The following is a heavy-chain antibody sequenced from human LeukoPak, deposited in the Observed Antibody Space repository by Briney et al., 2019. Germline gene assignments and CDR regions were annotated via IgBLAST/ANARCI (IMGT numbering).Heavy chain of an antibody. J-gene: IGHJ4*02. Sequence: PGGSLRLSCAASGFTLSSYAMSWVRQAPGKGLEWVSAISGSGGSTYYADSVKGRFTISRDNSKNTLYLQMNSLRAEDTAVYYCAKEYTGTFSPFPSYFDNWGQGTLVTVSS. D-gene: IGHD1-26*01. CDR1: GFTLSSYA. CDR2: ISGSGGST. CDR3: AKEYTGTFSPFPSYFDN. V-gene: IGHV3-23*01.